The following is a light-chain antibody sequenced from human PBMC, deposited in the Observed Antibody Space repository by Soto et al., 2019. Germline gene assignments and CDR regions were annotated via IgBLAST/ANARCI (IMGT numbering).Light chain of an antibody. CDR3: QQYNTYPGT. Sequence: DIQMTQSPSTLSASVGDRVTITCRASQSINSWLAWYQQKPGKAPKLLIYKASSLEGGVPSRFSGSASGTEFTLTISCLQPDDFATYYCQQYNTYPGTFGQGTKVEIK. V-gene: IGKV1-5*03. J-gene: IGKJ1*01. CDR1: QSINSW. CDR2: KAS.